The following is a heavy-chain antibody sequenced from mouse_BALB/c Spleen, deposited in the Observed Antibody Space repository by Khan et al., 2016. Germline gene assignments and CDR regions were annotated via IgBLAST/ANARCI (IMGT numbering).Heavy chain of an antibody. J-gene: IGHJ4*01. CDR3: ARDGWGYYAMDY. D-gene: IGHD2-2*01. V-gene: IGHV2-6-7*01. Sequence: QVQLQQPGPGLVAPSQSLSITCTVSGFSIIAYGVNWVRQPPGQGLEWLGMIWGDGSTDYNSALKSRLNITKDNSKSQVFLKMNSLQTDDTAKYYCARDGWGYYAMDYWGQGTSVTVSS. CDR2: IWGDGST. CDR1: GFSIIAYG.